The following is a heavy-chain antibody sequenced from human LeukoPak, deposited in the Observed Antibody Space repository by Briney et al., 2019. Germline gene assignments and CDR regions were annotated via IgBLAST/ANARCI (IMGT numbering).Heavy chain of an antibody. D-gene: IGHD5-24*01. CDR3: AKSMEMATIRGSDY. CDR2: ISYDGGNQ. V-gene: IGHV3-30*18. Sequence: PGRSLRLSCAASEFTFSSYAMHWVRQAPGKGLEWVAVISYDGGNQYYADSVKGRFTISRDNSKKTLFLQMNSLRAEDTAVYYCAKSMEMATIRGSDYWGQGTLVTVSS. CDR1: EFTFSSYA. J-gene: IGHJ4*02.